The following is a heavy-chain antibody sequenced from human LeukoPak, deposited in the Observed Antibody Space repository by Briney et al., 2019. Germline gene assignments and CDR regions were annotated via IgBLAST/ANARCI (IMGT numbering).Heavy chain of an antibody. CDR3: SKTNYGDYEYYFDY. V-gene: IGHV3-23*01. CDR2: ISGSGGST. J-gene: IGHJ4*02. D-gene: IGHD4-17*01. Sequence: GGSLRLSCAASGFTVSSNYMSWVRQAPGKGLEWVSAISGSGGSTYYADSVKGRFTISRDNSKNTLYLQMNSLRAEDTAVYYCSKTNYGDYEYYFDYWGQGTLVTVSS. CDR1: GFTVSSNY.